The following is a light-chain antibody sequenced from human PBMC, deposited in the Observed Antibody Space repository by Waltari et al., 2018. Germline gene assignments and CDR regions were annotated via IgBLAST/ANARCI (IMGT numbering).Light chain of an antibody. CDR3: QQYNNWPFT. Sequence: LSVSPGERATLSCRASQSVNSNLAWYQQKPGQAPRLLIYGASTGATGIPAGFSGSGSGTEFTLTISSLQSEDFAVYYCQQYNNWPFTFGGGTKVEIK. CDR2: GAS. CDR1: QSVNSN. J-gene: IGKJ4*01. V-gene: IGKV3-15*01.